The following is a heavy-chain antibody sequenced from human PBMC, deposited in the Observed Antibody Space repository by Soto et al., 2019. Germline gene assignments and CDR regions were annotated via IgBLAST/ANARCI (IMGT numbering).Heavy chain of an antibody. V-gene: IGHV3-74*01. CDR2: INSDGSST. Sequence: GGSLRLSCAASGFTFSSYWMHWVRQAPGKGLVWVSRINSDGSSTSYADSVKGRFTISRDNAKNTLYLQMNSLRAEDTAVYYCARDSGLDSSGYYYYPYYFDYWGQGTLVTVSS. D-gene: IGHD3-22*01. J-gene: IGHJ4*02. CDR1: GFTFSSYW. CDR3: ARDSGLDSSGYYYYPYYFDY.